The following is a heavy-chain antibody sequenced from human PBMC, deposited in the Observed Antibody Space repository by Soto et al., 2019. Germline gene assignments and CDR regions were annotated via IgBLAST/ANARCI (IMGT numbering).Heavy chain of an antibody. CDR2: ISSNGGST. CDR3: ARIGYVTTGTNKDNSHYYMAV. CDR1: GFTFSSYA. V-gene: IGHV3-64*01. D-gene: IGHD4-17*01. Sequence: PGGSLRLSCAASGFTFSSYAMHWVRQAPGKGLEYVSAISSNGGSTYYANPVKGRFTIPRDNSKNTLYLQMASLRAEDLAVYYCARIGYVTTGTNKDNSHYYMAVWGKGTTVT. J-gene: IGHJ6*03.